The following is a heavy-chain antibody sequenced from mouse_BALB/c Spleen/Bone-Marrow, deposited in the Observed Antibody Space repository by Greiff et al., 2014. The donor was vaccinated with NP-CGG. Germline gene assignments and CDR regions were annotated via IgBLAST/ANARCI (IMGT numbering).Heavy chain of an antibody. CDR1: GYTFTSYW. CDR3: ATGYYFDY. Sequence: VQGVESEAELAKPGASVKMSCKASGYTFTSYWMHWVKQRPGQGLEWIGYINPSTGYTEYNQKFKDKATLTADKSSSTAYMQLSSLTSEDSAVYYCATGYYFDYWGQGTTLTVSS. D-gene: IGHD4-1*01. V-gene: IGHV1-7*01. J-gene: IGHJ2*01. CDR2: INPSTGYT.